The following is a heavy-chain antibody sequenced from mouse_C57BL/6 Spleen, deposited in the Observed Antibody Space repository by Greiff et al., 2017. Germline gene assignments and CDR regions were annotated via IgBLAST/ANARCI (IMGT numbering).Heavy chain of an antibody. CDR3: GRLRSDYDMDY. CDR2: ISYDGSN. CDR1: GYSITSGYY. J-gene: IGHJ4*01. Sequence: DVKLQESGPGLVKPSQSLSLTCSVTGYSITSGYYWNWIRQFPGNKLEWMGYISYDGSNNSNPSLKNRISITRNTSKNQLFLKLNSVTTEDTATYYCGRLRSDYDMDYWGQGTSVTVSS. V-gene: IGHV3-6*01.